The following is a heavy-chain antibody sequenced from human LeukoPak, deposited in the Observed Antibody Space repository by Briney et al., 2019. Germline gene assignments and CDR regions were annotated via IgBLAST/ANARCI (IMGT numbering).Heavy chain of an antibody. CDR2: IYYSGST. D-gene: IGHD3-10*02. V-gene: IGHV4-59*01. CDR3: ARDPLAMIGGGGFDP. Sequence: PSETLSLTCTVCGGSISSYYWSWIRRPPGKGLEWIGYIYYSGSTNYTPSLKCQVTISVDTSKTKSSLKLSSVTAADTAVYYCARDPLAMIGGGGFDPWGQGTLVTVSS. J-gene: IGHJ5*02. CDR1: GGSISSYY.